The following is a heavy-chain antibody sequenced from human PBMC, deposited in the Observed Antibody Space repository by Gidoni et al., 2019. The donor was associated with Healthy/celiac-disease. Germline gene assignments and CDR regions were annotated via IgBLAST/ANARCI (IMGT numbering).Heavy chain of an antibody. D-gene: IGHD3-10*01. J-gene: IGHJ4*02. CDR3: ARDGKYGSGSYYRMGFDY. CDR1: GFPFSSYA. V-gene: IGHV3-30-3*01. Sequence: QVQLVESGGGVVQPGRSLRLSCAASGFPFSSYAMHWVRQAPGKGLEWVAVISYDGSNKYYADSVKGRFTISRDNSKNTLYLQMNSLRAEDTAVYYCARDGKYGSGSYYRMGFDYWGQGTLVTVSS. CDR2: ISYDGSNK.